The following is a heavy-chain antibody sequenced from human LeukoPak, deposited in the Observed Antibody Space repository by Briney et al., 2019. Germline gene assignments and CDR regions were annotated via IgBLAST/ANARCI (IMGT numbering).Heavy chain of an antibody. CDR1: GFTFTSYS. D-gene: IGHD6-6*01. V-gene: IGHV3-21*01. Sequence: GGSLRLSCAASGFTFTSYSMNWVRQAPGKGLEWVSSISGSSSFINYADSVKGRFTISRDNAKNSLFLQMSSLRAEDTPVYYCARDHPLAARPSYYMDVWGKGNTVTVSS. J-gene: IGHJ6*03. CDR2: ISGSSSFI. CDR3: ARDHPLAARPSYYMDV.